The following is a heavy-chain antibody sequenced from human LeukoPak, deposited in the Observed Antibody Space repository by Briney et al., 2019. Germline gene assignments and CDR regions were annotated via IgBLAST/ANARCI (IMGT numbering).Heavy chain of an antibody. Sequence: PGGSLRLSCAASGFTFGSYAMTWVRQAPGKGLEWVSSTSGSGHNTYYADSVQGRFTISRDNSKNTLFLQMNSLRADDTAVYHCAKDPNGDYVGAFDMWGQGTMVTVSS. CDR2: TSGSGHNT. J-gene: IGHJ3*02. CDR1: GFTFGSYA. V-gene: IGHV3-23*01. D-gene: IGHD4-17*01. CDR3: AKDPNGDYVGAFDM.